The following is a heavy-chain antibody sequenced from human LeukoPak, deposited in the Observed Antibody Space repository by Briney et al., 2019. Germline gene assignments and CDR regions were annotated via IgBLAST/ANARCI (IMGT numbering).Heavy chain of an antibody. CDR3: TKAPLRSCTGAFCYPFDY. CDR2: TVGSGPDT. J-gene: IGHJ4*02. V-gene: IGHV3-23*01. Sequence: PGGSLRLSCAASGSTFTNYAMSWVRQTPGKGLEWVSATVGSGPDTYHADSVKGRFTVSRDNSRNTLYLQMNSLRVEDTAVYYCTKAPLRSCTGAFCYPFDYWGQGTLVTVSS. CDR1: GSTFTNYA. D-gene: IGHD2-8*02.